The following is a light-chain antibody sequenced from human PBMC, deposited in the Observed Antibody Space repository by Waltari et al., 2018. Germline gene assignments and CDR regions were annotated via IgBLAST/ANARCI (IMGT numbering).Light chain of an antibody. CDR2: DVS. Sequence: DIQLTQSPSSLSASVGDRVTTTCQASQDISSYLNWYQQRPGKAPKLLIYDVSNLESGVPSRFSGGGSGTDFSFTISSLQSEDIATYYCQQYEDVPYTFGQGTKLMIK. J-gene: IGKJ2*01. CDR1: QDISSY. CDR3: QQYEDVPYT. V-gene: IGKV1-33*01.